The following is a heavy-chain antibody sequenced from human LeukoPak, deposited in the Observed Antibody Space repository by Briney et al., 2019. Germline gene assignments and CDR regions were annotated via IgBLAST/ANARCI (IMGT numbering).Heavy chain of an antibody. J-gene: IGHJ4*02. Sequence: PEGALRDSCVASVFTFGNYWMRWVRQARGRGLEFVGHIEDDGDQKNYVGSLKGGLILSRDNVKNYLSLYINSLRVEDTAVYYCARDIIRGQSDFDCWGQGVLVTVSS. CDR2: IEDDGDQK. CDR1: VFTFGNYW. CDR3: ARDIIRGQSDFDC. V-gene: IGHV3-7*01. D-gene: IGHD5-12*01.